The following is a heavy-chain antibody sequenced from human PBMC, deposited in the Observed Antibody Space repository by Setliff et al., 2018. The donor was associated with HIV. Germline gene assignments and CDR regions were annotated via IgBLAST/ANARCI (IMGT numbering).Heavy chain of an antibody. CDR2: VYARGNT. CDR1: GGSISTYY. J-gene: IGHJ4*02. D-gene: IGHD4-17*01. V-gene: IGHV4-4*07. Sequence: PSETLSLTCTVSGGSISTYYWSWIRQPAGKGLEWIGHVYARGNTNYNPSLKSRVTISVDTSKSQFSLKLSSVTAADTAVYYCARDRYGDYAYFDYWGQGTLVTVSS. CDR3: ARDRYGDYAYFDY.